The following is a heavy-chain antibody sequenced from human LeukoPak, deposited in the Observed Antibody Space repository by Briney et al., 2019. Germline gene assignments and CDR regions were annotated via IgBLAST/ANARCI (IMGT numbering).Heavy chain of an antibody. CDR1: GYTFTSYY. CDR3: ARDNGGGEDGYELGYYFDY. D-gene: IGHD5-24*01. Sequence: ASVKVSCKASGYTFTSYYMHWVRQAPGQGLEWMGIINPSGGSTSYAQKFQGRVTITADESTSTAYMELSSLRSEDTAVYYCARDNGGGEDGYELGYYFDYWGQGTLVTVSS. J-gene: IGHJ4*02. V-gene: IGHV1-46*01. CDR2: INPSGGST.